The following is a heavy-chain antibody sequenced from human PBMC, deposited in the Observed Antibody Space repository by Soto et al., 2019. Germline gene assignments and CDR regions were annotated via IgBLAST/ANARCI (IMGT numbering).Heavy chain of an antibody. CDR2: INHSGST. J-gene: IGHJ5*02. CDR3: ARGVPYCSGGSCYSYWFDP. CDR1: GGSFSGYY. Sequence: QVQLQQWGAGLLKPSETLSLTCAVYGGSFSGYYWSWIRQPPGKGLEWFGEINHSGSTTYNPSLMSRVTVSLDTSKDQFSLRLSAVTAADTAVYYCARGVPYCSGGSCYSYWFDPCGQGTLVTVSS. V-gene: IGHV4-34*01. D-gene: IGHD2-15*01.